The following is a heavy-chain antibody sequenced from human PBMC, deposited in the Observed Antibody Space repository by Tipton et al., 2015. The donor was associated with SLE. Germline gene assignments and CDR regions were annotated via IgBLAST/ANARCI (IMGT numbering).Heavy chain of an antibody. CDR2: NDYSGNT. CDR1: GGSISSSSYY. Sequence: TLSLTCTVSGGSISSSSYYWGWIRQPPGKGLEWIGTNDYSGNTYYNPSLRSRVTISVDTSKNQFSLKLSSVTAADTAVYYCARDVGGYNTGWFHYDFDYWGQGTLVTVSS. V-gene: IGHV4-39*07. D-gene: IGHD2-8*02. CDR3: ARDVGGYNTGWFHYDFDY. J-gene: IGHJ4*02.